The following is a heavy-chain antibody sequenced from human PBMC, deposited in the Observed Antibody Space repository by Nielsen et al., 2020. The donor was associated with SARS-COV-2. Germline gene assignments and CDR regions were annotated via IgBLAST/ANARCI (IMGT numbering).Heavy chain of an antibody. J-gene: IGHJ2*01. CDR2: VIPVLGTA. CDR3: ERVAFPSIATDGYFDL. D-gene: IGHD6-25*01. CDR1: GGTFSGYA. V-gene: IGHV1-69*04. Sequence: SVKVSCKASGGTFSGYAVNWVRQAPGQGLEWMGRVIPVLGTANYAQKFQDRVTISADKSTREAYRELSSLGSEEKEGEYCERVAFPSIATDGYFDLWGRGTLGTVSS.